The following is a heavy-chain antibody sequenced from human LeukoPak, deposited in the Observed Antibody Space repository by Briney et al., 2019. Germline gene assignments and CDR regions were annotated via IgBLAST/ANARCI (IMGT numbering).Heavy chain of an antibody. J-gene: IGHJ4*02. Sequence: PGGSLRLSCAASGFTFSSYAMSWVRQAPGKGLEWVSAISGSGGSTYYADSVKGRFTISRDNSKNTLYLQMNSLRAEDTAVYYCAKDRGYFDWLFPRAFDYWGQGTLVTVSS. CDR1: GFTFSSYA. CDR3: AKDRGYFDWLFPRAFDY. CDR2: ISGSGGST. V-gene: IGHV3-23*01. D-gene: IGHD3-9*01.